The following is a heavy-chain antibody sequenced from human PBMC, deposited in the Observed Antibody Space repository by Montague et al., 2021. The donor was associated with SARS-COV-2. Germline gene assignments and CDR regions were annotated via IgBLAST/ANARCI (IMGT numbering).Heavy chain of an antibody. CDR1: GFTFSSYG. CDR2: ISDSGGST. D-gene: IGHD3-9*01. V-gene: IGHV3-23*01. CDR3: ANRGVRYFDAQGVWYYFDY. Sequence: SLRLSCAVSGFTFSSYGMTWVRQAPGKGLEWVSTISDSGGSTYYADSVKGRFTISRDNSKNTLYLQMNSLRAEDTAVYYCANRGVRYFDAQGVWYYFDYWGQGTLVTVSS. J-gene: IGHJ4*02.